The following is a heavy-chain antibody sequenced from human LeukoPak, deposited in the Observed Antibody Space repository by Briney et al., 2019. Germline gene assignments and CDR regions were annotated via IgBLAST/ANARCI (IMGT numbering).Heavy chain of an antibody. CDR3: ATGVDDISDYFAY. J-gene: IGHJ4*02. D-gene: IGHD3-3*02. CDR2: IYASGVT. CDR1: GGSINHYY. Sequence: SETLSLTCTVSGGSINHYYWNWIRQPAGRALEWIGHIYASGVTNYNPSLKSRVTMSLHTSKSQFSLKLATVTAADTAVYYCATGVDDISDYFAYWGPGSLVTVSS. V-gene: IGHV4-4*07.